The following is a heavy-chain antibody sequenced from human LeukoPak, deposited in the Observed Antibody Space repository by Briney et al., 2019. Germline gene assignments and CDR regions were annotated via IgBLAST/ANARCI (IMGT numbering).Heavy chain of an antibody. CDR3: AKFGLVRNYYYGMDV. V-gene: IGHV3-23*01. D-gene: IGHD6-6*01. CDR2: ISGSGGST. J-gene: IGHJ6*02. CDR1: GFTFSSYA. Sequence: GRSLRLSCAASGFTFSSYAMSWVRQAPGKGLEWVSAISGSGGSTYYADSVKGRFTISRDNSKNTLYLQMNSLRAEDTAVYYCAKFGLVRNYYYGMDVWGQGTTVTVSS.